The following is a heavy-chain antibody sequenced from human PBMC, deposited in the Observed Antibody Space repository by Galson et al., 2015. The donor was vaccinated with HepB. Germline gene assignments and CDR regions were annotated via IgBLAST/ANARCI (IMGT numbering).Heavy chain of an antibody. Sequence: LSLTCSVSGASMSHYFWSWVRQPPGKGLEWIGYIYYGESTRYSPSLESRATISVDTSKNQFSLKLSSVTAADTAIYYCATYGLGTYFAYWGHGTLVTVSS. J-gene: IGHJ4*01. CDR2: IYYGEST. D-gene: IGHD3-10*01. CDR1: GASMSHYF. CDR3: ATYGLGTYFAY. V-gene: IGHV4-59*01.